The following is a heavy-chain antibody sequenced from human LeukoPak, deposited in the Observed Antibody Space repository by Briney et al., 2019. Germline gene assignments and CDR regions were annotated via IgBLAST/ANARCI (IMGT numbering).Heavy chain of an antibody. CDR2: INPSGGST. CDR1: GYTFTSYY. V-gene: IGHV1-46*01. D-gene: IGHD3-3*01. CDR3: ARGRDLLRFLEWLSFDY. Sequence: ASVKVSCKASGYTFTSYYMHWVRQAPGQGLEWMGIINPSGGSTSYAQKFQGRVTITADESTSTAYMELSSLRSEDTAVYYCARGRDLLRFLEWLSFDYWGQGTLVTVSS. J-gene: IGHJ4*02.